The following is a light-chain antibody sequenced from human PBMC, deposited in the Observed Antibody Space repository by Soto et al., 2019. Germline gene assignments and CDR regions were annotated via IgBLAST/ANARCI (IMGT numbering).Light chain of an antibody. CDR2: AAI. V-gene: IGKV1-12*01. CDR1: QDISNW. J-gene: IGKJ4*01. CDR3: QQADSLPLT. Sequence: DIQMTQSPSSVSASVGDRLTITCRANQDISNWLAWYQQRPGKAPKLLISAAISLRSGVPSRFSGSGYGTYFTLTINSLQPEDVASYYCQQADSLPLTFGGGTKVEIK.